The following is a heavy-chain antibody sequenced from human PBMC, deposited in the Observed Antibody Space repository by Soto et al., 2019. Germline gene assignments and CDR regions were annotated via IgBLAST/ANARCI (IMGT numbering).Heavy chain of an antibody. CDR1: GGSISSYY. V-gene: IGHV4-59*01. CDR3: AGDKRNVGNFDY. J-gene: IGHJ4*02. CDR2: IYYSGGT. Sequence: SETLSLTCTVSGGSISSYYWSWIRQPPGKGLEWIGYIYYSGGTNYNPSLKSRVTISVDTSKNQFSLKLSSVTAADTAVYYCAGDKRNVGNFDYWGQGTLVTVSS. D-gene: IGHD1-1*01.